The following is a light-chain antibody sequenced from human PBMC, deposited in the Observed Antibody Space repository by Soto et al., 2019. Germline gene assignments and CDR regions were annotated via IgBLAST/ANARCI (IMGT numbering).Light chain of an antibody. CDR2: DAS. J-gene: IGKJ3*01. V-gene: IGKV3-11*01. Sequence: EVVLTQSPATLSLSPGDRATLSCRASQSVSIDFAWYQQKPGQAPRLLIYDASNRATGIPARFSGSGSGTDFTLTISSLEPEDFVVYYCQHRHNFGPGTKVDIK. CDR3: QHRHN. CDR1: QSVSID.